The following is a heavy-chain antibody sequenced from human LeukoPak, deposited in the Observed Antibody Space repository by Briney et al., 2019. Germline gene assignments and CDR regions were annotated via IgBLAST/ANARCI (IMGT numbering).Heavy chain of an antibody. CDR2: IYYSGST. D-gene: IGHD4-17*01. CDR1: GGSISSYY. V-gene: IGHV4-59*01. Sequence: SETLSLTCTVSGGSISSYYWSWIRQPPGKGLEWIGYIYYSGSTNYNPSLKSRVTISVDTSKNQISLKLSSVTAADTAVYYCARGGTYGDLTIDYWGQGTLVTVSS. J-gene: IGHJ4*02. CDR3: ARGGTYGDLTIDY.